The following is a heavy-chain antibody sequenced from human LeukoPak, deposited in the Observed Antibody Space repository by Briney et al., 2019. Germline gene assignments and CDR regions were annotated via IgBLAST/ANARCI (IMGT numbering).Heavy chain of an antibody. D-gene: IGHD5-24*01. V-gene: IGHV4-4*07. CDR1: GGSISSYY. CDR3: ARDSKRWLSNDY. J-gene: IGHJ4*02. Sequence: SETLSLTCTVSGGSISSYYWSWIRQPAGKGLEWIGRIYTSGSTNYNPSLKSRVTMSVDTSKNQFSLKLSSVTAADTAVYYCARDSKRWLSNDYWGREPWSPSPQ. CDR2: IYTSGST.